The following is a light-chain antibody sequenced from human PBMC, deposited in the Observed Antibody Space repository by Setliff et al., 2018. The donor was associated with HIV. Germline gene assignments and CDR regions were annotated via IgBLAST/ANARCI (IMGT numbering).Light chain of an antibody. V-gene: IGLV3-21*03. Sequence: SYELTQPPSVSVAPGKTARIPCGADIIGRESVHWYQQKPGQAPVLVVSDDSDRPSGIPERFSGSISGNTVTLTITRVEAGDEADYYCQVCDTSSDHYVFGTGTKVTVL. CDR2: DDS. CDR1: IIGRES. J-gene: IGLJ1*01. CDR3: QVCDTSSDHYV.